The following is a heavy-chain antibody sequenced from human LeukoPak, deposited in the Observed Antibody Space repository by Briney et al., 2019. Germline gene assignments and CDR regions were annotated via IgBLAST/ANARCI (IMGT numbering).Heavy chain of an antibody. Sequence: GASVKVSCKTSGYSFIDYYVYWVRQAPGQRLEWMGWINPNGGGTNYAQKFQGRVTMTRDTSITTAYMELSSLRSDDTAVYYCARANYGDYPYYYYMDVWGKGTTVTVSS. CDR3: ARANYGDYPYYYYMDV. J-gene: IGHJ6*03. CDR1: GYSFIDYY. D-gene: IGHD4-17*01. V-gene: IGHV1-2*02. CDR2: INPNGGGT.